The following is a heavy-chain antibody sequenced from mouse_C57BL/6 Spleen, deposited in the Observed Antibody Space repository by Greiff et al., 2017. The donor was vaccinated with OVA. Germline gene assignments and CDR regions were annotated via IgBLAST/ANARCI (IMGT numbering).Heavy chain of an antibody. D-gene: IGHD1-1*01. CDR1: GFTFSDYG. CDR2: ISSGSSTI. CDR3: ARQYYGSSLYWYFDV. J-gene: IGHJ1*03. V-gene: IGHV5-17*01. Sequence: EVKLVESGGGLVKPGGSLKLSCAASGFTFSDYGMHWVRQAPEKGLEWVAYISSGSSTIYYADTVKGRFTISRDNAKNTLFLQMTSLRSEDTAMYYCARQYYGSSLYWYFDVWGTGTTGTVSS.